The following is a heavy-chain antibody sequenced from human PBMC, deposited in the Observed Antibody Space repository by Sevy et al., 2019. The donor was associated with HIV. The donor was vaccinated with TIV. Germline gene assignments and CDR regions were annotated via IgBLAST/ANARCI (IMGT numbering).Heavy chain of an antibody. V-gene: IGHV3-30*02. Sequence: GGSLRLSCEVFGFSFSDYGMHWVRQAPGKGLEWVAAIWYDGINKYYADSVKGRFTVSRDNSKNTLYLQMNSLRAEDTAVYYCVKGLGMVQGALLSDDIWGQGTKVTVSS. CDR3: VKGLGMVQGALLSDDI. CDR2: IWYDGINK. J-gene: IGHJ3*02. D-gene: IGHD3-10*01. CDR1: GFSFSDYG.